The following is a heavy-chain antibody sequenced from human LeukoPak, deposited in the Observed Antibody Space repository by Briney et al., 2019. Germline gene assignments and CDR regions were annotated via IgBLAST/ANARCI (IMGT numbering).Heavy chain of an antibody. D-gene: IGHD6-13*01. CDR1: GGSISSGSYY. CDR3: ARFSSIAAAFDY. Sequence: SQTLSLTCTVSGGSISSGSYYWSWIRQPAGKGLEWIGRIYTSGTTHYNPSLKSRVTMSVDTSKNQFSLNLSSVTAADTAVYYCARFSSIAAAFDYWGLGTLVTVSS. V-gene: IGHV4-61*02. CDR2: IYTSGTT. J-gene: IGHJ4*02.